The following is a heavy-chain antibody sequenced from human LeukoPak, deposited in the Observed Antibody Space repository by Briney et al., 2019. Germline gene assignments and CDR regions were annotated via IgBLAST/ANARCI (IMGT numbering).Heavy chain of an antibody. D-gene: IGHD4-17*01. J-gene: IGHJ4*02. CDR1: GFTFSTYG. CDR2: ISSGSRSI. CDR3: ARDNYDYGDYYFDY. Sequence: GGSLRLSCEVSGFTFSTYGMNRVRQAPGKGLEWVSSISSGSRSIYYADSLKGRFTISRDNAKNSLYLQMNSLRVEDTAVYYCARDNYDYGDYYFDYWGQGTLVTVSS. V-gene: IGHV3-21*01.